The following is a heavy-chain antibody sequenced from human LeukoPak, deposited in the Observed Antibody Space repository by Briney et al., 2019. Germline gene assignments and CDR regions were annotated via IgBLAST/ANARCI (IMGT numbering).Heavy chain of an antibody. Sequence: GGSLRLSCAASGFTFSSYAMHWVRQAPGKGLEWVAVISYDGSSKYYADSVKGRFTISRDNSKNTLYLQMNSLRAEDTAVYYCARDSGSYDYYFDYWGQGTLVTVSS. D-gene: IGHD1-26*01. V-gene: IGHV3-30-3*01. CDR3: ARDSGSYDYYFDY. J-gene: IGHJ4*02. CDR2: ISYDGSSK. CDR1: GFTFSSYA.